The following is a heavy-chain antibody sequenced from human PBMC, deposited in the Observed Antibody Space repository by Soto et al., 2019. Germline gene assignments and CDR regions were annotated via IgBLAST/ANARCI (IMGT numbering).Heavy chain of an antibody. V-gene: IGHV3-43*02. CDR2: ISGDGGST. J-gene: IGHJ6*02. D-gene: IGHD2-21*02. CDR1: GFTFDDYA. Sequence: GGSLRLSCAASGFTFDDYAMHWVRQAPGKGLEWVSLISGDGGSTYYADSVKGRFTISRDNSKNSLYLQMNRLRTEDTALYYGAKDIVLVTVSQDYYYYGMDVWGQGTTVTVSS. CDR3: AKDIVLVTVSQDYYYYGMDV.